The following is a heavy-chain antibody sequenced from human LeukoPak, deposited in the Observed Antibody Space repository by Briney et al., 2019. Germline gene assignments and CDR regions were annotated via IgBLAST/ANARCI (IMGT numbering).Heavy chain of an antibody. CDR1: GFTFSNYG. CDR2: ISYDGSNK. D-gene: IGHD3-10*01. V-gene: IGHV3-30*18. CDR3: AKVGLRFGDSLGYGLDV. J-gene: IGHJ6*02. Sequence: TGGSLRLSCAASGFTFSNYGMHWVRQAPGKGLEWVAIISYDGSNKYYADSVKGRCTISRENSKNTVYLQMNSLRAEDTAVYYCAKVGLRFGDSLGYGLDVWGQGTTVTVSS.